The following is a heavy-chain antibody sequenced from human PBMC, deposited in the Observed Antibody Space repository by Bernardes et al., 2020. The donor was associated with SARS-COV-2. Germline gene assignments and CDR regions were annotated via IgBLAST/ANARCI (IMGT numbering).Heavy chain of an antibody. D-gene: IGHD5-18*01. Sequence: ASVKVSCKASGYTFTDYYMHWVRQAPGQGLEWMGWINPNSGATNYAQKFQGRVTMTRDTSISTAYMELSRLRSDDTAVYYCARGDTLLNGFDPWGQGTLVTVSS. CDR1: GYTFTDYY. CDR2: INPNSGAT. CDR3: ARGDTLLNGFDP. V-gene: IGHV1-2*02. J-gene: IGHJ5*02.